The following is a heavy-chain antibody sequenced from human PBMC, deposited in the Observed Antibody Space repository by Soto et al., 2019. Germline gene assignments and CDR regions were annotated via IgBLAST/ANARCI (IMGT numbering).Heavy chain of an antibody. CDR1: GFTVSNNY. CDR3: AKDRWDTTMTYYFDY. V-gene: IGHV3-53*01. Sequence: PGGSLRLSCAASGFTVSNNYMSWVRQAPGKGLEWVSIIYSSGSTYYADSVKGRFTISRDNSKNTLYLQMNSLRAEDTAVYYCAKDRWDTTMTYYFDYWGQGALVTVS. CDR2: IYSSGST. D-gene: IGHD5-18*01. J-gene: IGHJ4*02.